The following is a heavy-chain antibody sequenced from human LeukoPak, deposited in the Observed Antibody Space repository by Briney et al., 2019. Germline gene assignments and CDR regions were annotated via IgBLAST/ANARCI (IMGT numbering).Heavy chain of an antibody. Sequence: ASVKVSCKASGYTFTGYYMHWVRQAPGQGLEWMGWINPNSGGTNYAQKFQGWVTMTRDTSISTAYMELSRLRSDDTAVYYCARDNGYSSSWYVHWGQGTLVTVSS. CDR2: INPNSGGT. D-gene: IGHD6-13*01. CDR3: ARDNGYSSSWYVH. V-gene: IGHV1-2*04. J-gene: IGHJ5*02. CDR1: GYTFTGYY.